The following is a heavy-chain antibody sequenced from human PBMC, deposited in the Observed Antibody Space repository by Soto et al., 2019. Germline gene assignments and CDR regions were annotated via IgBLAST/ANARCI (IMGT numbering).Heavy chain of an antibody. J-gene: IGHJ4*02. D-gene: IGHD3-3*01. Sequence: PSETLSLTCAVYGGSFSGYYWSWIRQPPGKGLEWIGEINHSGSTNYNPSLKSRVTISVDTSKNQFSLKLSSVTAADTAVYYCARGPRLSTYYDFWSGYYPTYFDYWGQGTLVTVSS. CDR1: GGSFSGYY. CDR2: INHSGST. CDR3: ARGPRLSTYYDFWSGYYPTYFDY. V-gene: IGHV4-34*01.